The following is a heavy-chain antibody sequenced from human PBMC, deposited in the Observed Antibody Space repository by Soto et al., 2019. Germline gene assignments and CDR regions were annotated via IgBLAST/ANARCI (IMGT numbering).Heavy chain of an antibody. CDR1: GFTFSNAW. CDR2: IKNKTDGGTI. CDR3: VTRAGFGESERFDY. Sequence: EVQLVESGGGLVKPGGSLRLSCAASGFTFSNAWMSWVRQGPGKGLEWVGRIKNKTDGGTIDYAAPVKGRFTISRDDSKNTLYLEMNSLKTEGTAVYDCVTRAGFGESERFDYWGQGALVTVSS. V-gene: IGHV3-15*01. J-gene: IGHJ4*02. D-gene: IGHD3-10*01.